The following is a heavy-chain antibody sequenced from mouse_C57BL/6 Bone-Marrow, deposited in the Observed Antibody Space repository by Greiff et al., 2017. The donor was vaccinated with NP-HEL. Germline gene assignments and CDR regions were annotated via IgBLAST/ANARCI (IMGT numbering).Heavy chain of an antibody. CDR1: GFTFTDYY. CDR2: IRNKANGYTT. J-gene: IGHJ2*01. Sequence: EVHLVESGGGLVQPGGSLSLSCAASGFTFTDYYMSWVRQPPGKALEWLGFIRNKANGYTTEYSASVKGRFTISRDNSQSILYLQMNALRAEDSATCYCARYSLTGTSDYWGQGTTLTVSS. V-gene: IGHV7-3*01. CDR3: ARYSLTGTSDY. D-gene: IGHD4-1*01.